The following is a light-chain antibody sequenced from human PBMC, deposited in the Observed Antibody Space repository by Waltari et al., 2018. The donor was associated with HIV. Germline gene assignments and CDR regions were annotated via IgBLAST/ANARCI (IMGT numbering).Light chain of an antibody. Sequence: SYVLSQPPSVSVAPGKTASVTCGGDNIGAKSVHWYQQRPGQAPLLIIFYNSDRPSGISERFSGSNSVGAATFTITRVEAGDEADYYCQVWDPLSDHPVFGTGTKVTVL. CDR1: NIGAKS. CDR2: YNS. CDR3: QVWDPLSDHPV. J-gene: IGLJ1*01. V-gene: IGLV3-21*04.